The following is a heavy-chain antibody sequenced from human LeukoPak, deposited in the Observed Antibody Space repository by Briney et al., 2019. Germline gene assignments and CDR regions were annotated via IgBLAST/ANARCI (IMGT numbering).Heavy chain of an antibody. Sequence: SVKVSCKASGGTFSSYSIRWVRQPAGQGLEWMGRIIPILGIANYAQKFHRRVTITAYKSTSTDYIALSRLRAEDTAVYFCAKDEAGNSYGSSAFDIWGQGTMVTVSS. CDR1: GGTFSSYS. J-gene: IGHJ3*02. CDR3: AKDEAGNSYGSSAFDI. CDR2: IIPILGIA. D-gene: IGHD5-18*01. V-gene: IGHV1-69*04.